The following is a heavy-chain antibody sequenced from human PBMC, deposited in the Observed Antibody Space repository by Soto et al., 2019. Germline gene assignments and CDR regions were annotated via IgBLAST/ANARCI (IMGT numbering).Heavy chain of an antibody. CDR3: ARTDRAFYCLEV. CDR1: GFTFRNYD. J-gene: IGHJ6*02. Sequence: EVQLVESGGGLVQPGGSLRLSCEASGFTFRNYDMHWVRQGTGKGLEWVSAISAAGDPDYADSVESRFTISRENAQDAFFLQMSSLIFGDTALYYGARTDRAFYCLEVCGQGTPVIVSS. CDR2: ISAAGDP. V-gene: IGHV3-13*05.